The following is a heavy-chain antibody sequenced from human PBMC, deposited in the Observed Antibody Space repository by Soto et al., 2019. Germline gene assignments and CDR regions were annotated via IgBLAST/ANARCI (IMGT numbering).Heavy chain of an antibody. CDR3: XXXXXXXXXXXXXXXDY. Sequence: EVQLVESGGGLVQPGGSLRLSCAASGFTFSSYSMNWVRQAPGKGLXXXXYISSSSSTIYYXDSVKGRFTXSRDNAKXXXXXXXXXXXXXXXXXXXXXXXXXXXXXXXXXXXDYWGQGTLVTVSS. J-gene: IGHJ4*02. CDR2: ISSSSSTI. CDR1: GFTFSSYS. V-gene: IGHV3-48*01.